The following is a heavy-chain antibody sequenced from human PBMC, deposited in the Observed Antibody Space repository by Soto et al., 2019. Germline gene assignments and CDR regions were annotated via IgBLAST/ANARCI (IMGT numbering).Heavy chain of an antibody. CDR2: INPSGGST. CDR3: ARDQATLNWNYRESSFDY. CDR1: GYTFTSYY. Sequence: QVQLVQSGAEVKKPGASVKVSCKASGYTFTSYYMHWVRQAPGQGLEWMGIINPSGGSTSYAQKFQGRVTMTRDTSTSTVYMELSSLRSEDTAVYYCARDQATLNWNYRESSFDYWGQGTLVTVSS. V-gene: IGHV1-46*01. D-gene: IGHD1-7*01. J-gene: IGHJ4*02.